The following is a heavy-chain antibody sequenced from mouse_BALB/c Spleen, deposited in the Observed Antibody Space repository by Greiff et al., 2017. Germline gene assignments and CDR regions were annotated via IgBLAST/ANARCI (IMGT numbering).Heavy chain of an antibody. V-gene: IGHV1-54*01. CDR1: GYAFTNYL. CDR2: INPGSGGT. Sequence: QVQLKESGAELVRPGTSVKVSCKASGYAFTNYLIEWVKQRPGQGLEWIGVINPGSGGTNYNEKFKGKATLTADKSSSTAYMQLSSLTSDDSAVYFCARYYYGSSFYAMDYWGQGTSVTVSS. D-gene: IGHD1-1*01. CDR3: ARYYYGSSFYAMDY. J-gene: IGHJ4*01.